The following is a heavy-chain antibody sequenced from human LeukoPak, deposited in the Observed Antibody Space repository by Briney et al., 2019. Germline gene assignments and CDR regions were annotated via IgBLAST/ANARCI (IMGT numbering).Heavy chain of an antibody. CDR2: INPSDGRT. J-gene: IGHJ4*02. CDR1: GYTFISYY. Sequence: SVTVSCKASGYTFISYYIHWMRQAPGRGPEWMGVINPSDGRTNYAQKFQGRVTMTRDTSTSAVYMELSSLRSEDTAMYYCARDNTAGAPFDYWGQGTLVTVSS. V-gene: IGHV1-46*01. D-gene: IGHD5-18*01. CDR3: ARDNTAGAPFDY.